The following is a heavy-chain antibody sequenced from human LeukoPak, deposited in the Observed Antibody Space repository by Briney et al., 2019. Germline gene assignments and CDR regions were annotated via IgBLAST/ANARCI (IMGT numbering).Heavy chain of an antibody. CDR2: IYYSGST. V-gene: IGHV4-59*01. CDR3: ARGYRRSYYDSSGYYYFQH. D-gene: IGHD3-22*01. CDR1: GGSISSYY. J-gene: IGHJ1*01. Sequence: PSETLSLTCTVSGGSISSYYWSWIRQPPGKGLEWIGYIYYSGSTNYNPSLKSRVTISVDTSKNQFSLKLSSVTAADTAVYYCARGYRRSYYDSSGYYYFQHWGQGTLVTVSS.